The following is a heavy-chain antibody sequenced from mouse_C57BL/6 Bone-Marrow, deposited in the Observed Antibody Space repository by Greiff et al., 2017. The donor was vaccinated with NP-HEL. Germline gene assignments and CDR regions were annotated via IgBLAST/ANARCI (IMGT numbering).Heavy chain of an antibody. V-gene: IGHV1-81*01. J-gene: IGHJ3*01. CDR1: GYTFTSYG. CDR3: ARGYYGSAWFAY. CDR2: IYPRSGNT. Sequence: QVQLQQSGAELARPGASVKLSCKASGYTFTSYGISWVKQRPGQGLEWIGEIYPRSGNTYYNEKFKGKATLTADKSSSTAYMELRSLTSEDSAVYFCARGYYGSAWFAYWGQGTLVTVSA. D-gene: IGHD1-1*01.